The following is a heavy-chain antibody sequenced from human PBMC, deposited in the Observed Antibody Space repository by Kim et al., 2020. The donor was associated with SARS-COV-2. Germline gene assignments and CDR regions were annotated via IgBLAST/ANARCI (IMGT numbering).Heavy chain of an antibody. CDR2: THPGNSNT. CDR1: GYNFNNYW. D-gene: IGHD4-17*01. CDR3: ARHDPGDQSFDS. V-gene: IGHV5-51*01. Sequence: GESLKISCKASGYNFNNYWIGWVRQMPEKDLEWVGFTHPGNSNTFYSPSFQGQVTISADKSITTAYLQWSSLKASDTAMYYCARHDPGDQSFDSWGQGTLVTVSS. J-gene: IGHJ4*02.